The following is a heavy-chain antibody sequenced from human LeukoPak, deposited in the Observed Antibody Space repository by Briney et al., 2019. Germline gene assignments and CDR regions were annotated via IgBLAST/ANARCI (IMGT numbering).Heavy chain of an antibody. CDR3: ARDLSATARAYDY. CDR2: IAISGTYI. D-gene: IGHD1-26*01. J-gene: IGHJ4*02. Sequence: GSXXLSCAASGFILSDYNMNWVRQAPGKGLEWVSFIAISGTYITYADSVKGRFTISRDNAKNSLYLQMNSLRAEDTAVYYCARDLSATARAYDYWGQGTLVTVSS. CDR1: GFILSDYN. V-gene: IGHV3-21*01.